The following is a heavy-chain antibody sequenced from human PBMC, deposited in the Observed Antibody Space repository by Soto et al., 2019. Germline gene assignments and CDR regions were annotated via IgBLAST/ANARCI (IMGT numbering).Heavy chain of an antibody. V-gene: IGHV3-53*04. CDR1: GFTVSSNY. CDR2: IYSGGST. J-gene: IGHJ5*02. CDR3: ARGSYYYGSAYPPWFDP. D-gene: IGHD3-10*01. Sequence: GGSLRLSCAASGFTVSSNYMSWVRQAPGKGLEWVSVIYSGGSTYYADSVKGRFTISRHNSKNTLYLQMNSLRAEDTAVYYCARGSYYYGSAYPPWFDPWGQGTLVTVSS.